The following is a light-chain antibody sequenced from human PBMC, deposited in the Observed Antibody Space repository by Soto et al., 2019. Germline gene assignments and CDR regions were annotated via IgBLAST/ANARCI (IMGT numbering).Light chain of an antibody. CDR1: ALPKQY. V-gene: IGLV3-25*03. CDR3: QSTDTSGTLWV. CDR2: KDS. Sequence: SYELTQPPSVSVSPGQTARITCSGDALPKQYAHWYQQKPGQAPVLVINKDSERPSGIPERCSGSSSGTTVMLTISGVQAEDEADYYCQSTDTSGTLWVFGGGTKLTVL. J-gene: IGLJ3*02.